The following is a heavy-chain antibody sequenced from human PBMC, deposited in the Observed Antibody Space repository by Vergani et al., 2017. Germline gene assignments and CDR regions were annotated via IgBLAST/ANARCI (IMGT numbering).Heavy chain of an antibody. CDR3: ARWPYCSSTRCYNVREVWFDP. J-gene: IGHJ5*02. D-gene: IGHD2-2*02. CDR1: GGTFSSYT. CDR2: IIPILGIA. V-gene: IGHV1-69*02. Sequence: QVQLVQSGAEVKKPGSSVKVSCKASGGTFSSYTISWVRQAPGQGLEWMGRIIPILGIANYAQKFQGRVTITADKSTSTAYMELSSLGTEDTAVYYCARWPYCSSTRCYNVREVWFDPWGQGTLVTVSS.